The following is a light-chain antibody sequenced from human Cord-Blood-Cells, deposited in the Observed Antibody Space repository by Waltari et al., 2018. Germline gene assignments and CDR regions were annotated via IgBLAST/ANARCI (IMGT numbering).Light chain of an antibody. CDR2: STN. CDR1: SGSVSTSYY. Sequence: QTVVTQEPSFSVSPGGTVTLTCGLSSGSVSTSYYPSWYQQTPGQAPLTLIYSTNTRSSGVPYRFSGSILGNKAALTLTGAQAEDESDYCCVLYMGSGISVFGGGTKLTVL. CDR3: VLYMGSGISV. J-gene: IGLJ3*02. V-gene: IGLV8-61*01.